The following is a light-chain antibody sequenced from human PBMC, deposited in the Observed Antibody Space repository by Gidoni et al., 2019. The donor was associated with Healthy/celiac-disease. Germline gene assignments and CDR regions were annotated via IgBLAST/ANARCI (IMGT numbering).Light chain of an antibody. CDR2: TAS. Sequence: DIQMTQSPSTLSASVGDRVTITCRASQSISSWLAWYQQKPGKAPKLLIYTASSLEIGVPARFSGSGSGTDFTLTISSLQPDDFAAYYCQQYHSSPITFGQGTRLEIK. CDR3: QQYHSSPIT. J-gene: IGKJ5*01. V-gene: IGKV1-5*03. CDR1: QSISSW.